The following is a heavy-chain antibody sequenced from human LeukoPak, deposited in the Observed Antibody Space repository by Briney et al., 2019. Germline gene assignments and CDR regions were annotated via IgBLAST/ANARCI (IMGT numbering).Heavy chain of an antibody. D-gene: IGHD2-21*02. Sequence: PGGSLRLSCAASGFTFSSSGMHWVRQAPGKGLEWVVFVSYDGGKKYYADSVKGRFTISRDNSKNTLYLQMNSLRAEDTAVYYCAKPAYCGGDCYSSPFQHWGQGTLVTVSS. CDR1: GFTFSSSG. V-gene: IGHV3-30*18. CDR2: VSYDGGKK. CDR3: AKPAYCGGDCYSSPFQH. J-gene: IGHJ1*01.